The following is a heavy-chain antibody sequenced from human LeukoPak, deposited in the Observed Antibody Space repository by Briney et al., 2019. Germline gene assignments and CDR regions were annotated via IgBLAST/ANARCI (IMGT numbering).Heavy chain of an antibody. J-gene: IGHJ6*03. D-gene: IGHD3-3*01. Sequence: QPGASLRLSCAASGSTFSSYNMNGVRQAPGEELEWASYISNSSSNIYYAASVKGRFTISVDNAKNTLYLQMNSLRAEDTAVYYCARDRNDFWSGAESPGYYYYYMDVWGKGTTVTVSS. CDR1: GSTFSSYN. CDR2: ISNSSSNI. CDR3: ARDRNDFWSGAESPGYYYYYMDV. V-gene: IGHV3-48*01.